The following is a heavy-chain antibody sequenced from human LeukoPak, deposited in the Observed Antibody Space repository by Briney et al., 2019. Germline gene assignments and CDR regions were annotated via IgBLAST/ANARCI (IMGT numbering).Heavy chain of an antibody. V-gene: IGHV3-7*01. CDR1: GFSFSKFW. CDR2: INEDGSEA. D-gene: IGHD2-2*01. Sequence: GGSLRLSCAASGFSFSKFWMSWVRQAPGEVLEWVANINEDGSEAYYVDSVKGRFTISRDNAKNSLYLQMSRLRADDTAVYYCARGGGVGTVDYWGQGALVTVSS. CDR3: ARGGGVGTVDY. J-gene: IGHJ4*02.